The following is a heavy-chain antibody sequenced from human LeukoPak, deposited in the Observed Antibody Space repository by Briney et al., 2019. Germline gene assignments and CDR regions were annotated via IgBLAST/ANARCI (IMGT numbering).Heavy chain of an antibody. CDR1: GYTFTGYY. CDR2: INSNTGGT. J-gene: IGHJ4*02. CDR3: ARDRGSGYYSDLDY. Sequence: GASVKVSCTSSGYTFTGYYIHWVRQPPGQGLECMGWINSNTGGTNYAQKFRGRVTMTRDTSISTAYMELSRLRSDDTAVYFCARDRGSGYYSDLDYWGQATLIAVSS. D-gene: IGHD5-12*01. V-gene: IGHV1-2*02.